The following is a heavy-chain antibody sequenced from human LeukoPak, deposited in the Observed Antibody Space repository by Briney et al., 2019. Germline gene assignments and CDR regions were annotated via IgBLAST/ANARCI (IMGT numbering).Heavy chain of an antibody. Sequence: ASVKVSCKASGYTFTSYDINWVRQATGQGLEWMGWINPNSGNTGYAQKFQGRATMTRSTSISTAYMELSSLRSEDTAVYYCERVTGAIDYWGQGTLVTVSS. CDR1: GYTFTSYD. V-gene: IGHV1-8*01. CDR3: ERVTGAIDY. D-gene: IGHD4-11*01. CDR2: INPNSGNT. J-gene: IGHJ4*02.